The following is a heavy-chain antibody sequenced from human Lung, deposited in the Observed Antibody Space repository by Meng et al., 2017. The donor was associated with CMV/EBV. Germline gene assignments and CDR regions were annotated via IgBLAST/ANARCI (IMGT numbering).Heavy chain of an antibody. CDR2: IYYSGSA. D-gene: IGHD3-3*01. Sequence: SXTLSLXCTVSGGSISSYYWSWIRQPPGKGLEWIGYIYYSGSANYNPSLKSRVTISVDTSKNQFSLKLSSVTAADTAVYYCARGGYYDFWSGYSYYYYYGMDVWXQGTTVTVSS. V-gene: IGHV4-59*01. CDR1: GGSISSYY. J-gene: IGHJ6*02. CDR3: ARGGYYDFWSGYSYYYYYGMDV.